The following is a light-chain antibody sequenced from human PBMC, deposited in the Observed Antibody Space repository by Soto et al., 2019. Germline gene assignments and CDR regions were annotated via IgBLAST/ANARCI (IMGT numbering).Light chain of an antibody. J-gene: IGKJ2*01. CDR2: DAS. CDR1: QSISSY. V-gene: IGKV1-39*01. Sequence: DLQMTQSPSSLSASVGDRVTITCRASQSISSYLNWYQQKPGKAPKLLIYDASSLQSGVPSRFSGSGSGTDFTLTISSQQPEDFATYYCQQSYSTPYTFGQGTKLEIK. CDR3: QQSYSTPYT.